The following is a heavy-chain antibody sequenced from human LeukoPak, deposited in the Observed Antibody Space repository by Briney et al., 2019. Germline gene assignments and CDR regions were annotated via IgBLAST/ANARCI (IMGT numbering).Heavy chain of an antibody. J-gene: IGHJ5*02. CDR2: IYYSGST. CDR3: ARVMSKQYQLLKNWLDP. CDR1: GGSISSYY. V-gene: IGHV4-59*01. Sequence: PSETLSLTCTVSGGSISSYYWSWIRQPPGKGLEWIGYIYYSGSTNYNPSLKSRVTISVDTSKNQFSLKLSSVTAADTAVYYCARVMSKQYQLLKNWLDPWGQGTLVTVSS. D-gene: IGHD2-2*01.